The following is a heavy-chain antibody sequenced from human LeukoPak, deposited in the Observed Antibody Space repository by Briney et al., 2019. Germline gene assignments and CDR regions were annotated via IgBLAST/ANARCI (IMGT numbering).Heavy chain of an antibody. CDR3: AKDLPAAYFDS. Sequence: ASVKVSCKASGYTFTGYYMHWVRQAPGQGLEWMGWINPNSGGTNYAQKFQGRVTMTRDTSISTAYMELSSLRPEDTAVYYCAKDLPAAYFDSWGQGTLVTVSS. D-gene: IGHD2-2*01. V-gene: IGHV1-2*02. CDR1: GYTFTGYY. CDR2: INPNSGGT. J-gene: IGHJ4*02.